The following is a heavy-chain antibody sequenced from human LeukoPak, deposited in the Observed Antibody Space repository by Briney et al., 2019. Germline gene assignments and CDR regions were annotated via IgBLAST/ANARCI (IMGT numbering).Heavy chain of an antibody. J-gene: IGHJ4*02. CDR3: ARVLGYCSSTSCYAPEKTFDY. Sequence: SETLSLTCAVYGGSSSGYYWSWIRQPPGKGLEWIGEINHSGSTNYNPSLKSRVTISVDTSKNQFSLKLSSVTAADTAVYYCARVLGYCSSTSCYAPEKTFDYWGQGTLVTVSS. V-gene: IGHV4-34*01. D-gene: IGHD2-2*01. CDR2: INHSGST. CDR1: GGSSSGYY.